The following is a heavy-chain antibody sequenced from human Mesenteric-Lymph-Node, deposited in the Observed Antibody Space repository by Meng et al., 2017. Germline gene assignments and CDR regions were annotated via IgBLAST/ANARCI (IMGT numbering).Heavy chain of an antibody. CDR1: GDSMSRYY. CDR2: VYHTGTT. D-gene: IGHD5-24*01. J-gene: IGHJ5*01. Sequence: AETLSLTCTVSGDSMSRYYWSWIRQPPGKGREWIGYVYHTGTTKYNPSLKSRVTISVDPSKNQFSLTMNAVTAADTAFYYCARDVRDGYNFWAYDSWGQGTLVTVSS. CDR3: ARDVRDGYNFWAYDS. V-gene: IGHV4-59*01.